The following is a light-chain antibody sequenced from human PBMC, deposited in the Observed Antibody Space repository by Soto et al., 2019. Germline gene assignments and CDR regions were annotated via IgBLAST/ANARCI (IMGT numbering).Light chain of an antibody. V-gene: IGKV3-15*01. CDR2: GAS. CDR3: QQYNKWPRWT. J-gene: IGKJ1*01. CDR1: QSVNSN. Sequence: EIVMTQSPATLSVSPGETATLSCRASQSVNSNLAWYQQKPGQAPRLLIYGASTRATDIPARFSGSGSGTEFTLTISSLQSEDFAVYYCQQYNKWPRWTFGRGTKVEIK.